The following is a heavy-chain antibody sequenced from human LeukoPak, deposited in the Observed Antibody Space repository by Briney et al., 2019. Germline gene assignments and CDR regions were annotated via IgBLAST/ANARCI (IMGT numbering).Heavy chain of an antibody. D-gene: IGHD2-21*02. CDR3: ARLELAYCGCDCYSLDY. CDR1: GYSFTSYW. J-gene: IGHJ4*02. CDR2: IDPSDSYT. Sequence: RGESLKISCKGSGYSFTSYWISWVRQMPGKGLEWMGRIDPSDSYTNYSPSFQGHVTISADKSISTAYLQWSSLKASDTAMYYCARLELAYCGCDCYSLDYWGQGTLVTVSS. V-gene: IGHV5-10-1*01.